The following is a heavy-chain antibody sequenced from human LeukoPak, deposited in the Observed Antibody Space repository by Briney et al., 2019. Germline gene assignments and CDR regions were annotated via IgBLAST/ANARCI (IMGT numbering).Heavy chain of an antibody. CDR1: GGSIGSGDYY. J-gene: IGHJ6*04. CDR2: IYYSGST. Sequence: SETLSLTCTVSGGSIGSGDYYWSWILHPPWKGLEGIGYIYYSGSTYYNPSLQSRVTISVDTSKNQFSLKLSSVTAADTAVYYCARESLTSYYYYGMDVWGKGTTVTVSS. V-gene: IGHV4-30-4*01. D-gene: IGHD3-9*01. CDR3: ARESLTSYYYYGMDV.